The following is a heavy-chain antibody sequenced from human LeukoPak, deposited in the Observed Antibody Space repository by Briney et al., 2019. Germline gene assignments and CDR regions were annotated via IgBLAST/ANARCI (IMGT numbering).Heavy chain of an antibody. Sequence: SETLSLTCTVSGGSISSYYWSWIRQPPGKGLEWIGYIYYSGSTNYNPSLKSRVTISVDTSKNQFSLKLSSVTAADTAVYYCARDSCGGDCYPMGDWFDPWGQGTLVTVSS. CDR1: GGSISSYY. J-gene: IGHJ5*02. CDR2: IYYSGST. D-gene: IGHD2-21*01. CDR3: ARDSCGGDCYPMGDWFDP. V-gene: IGHV4-59*01.